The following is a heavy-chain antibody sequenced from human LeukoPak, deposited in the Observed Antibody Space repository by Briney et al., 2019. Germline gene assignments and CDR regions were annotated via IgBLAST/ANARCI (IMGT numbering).Heavy chain of an antibody. CDR1: GGTFSSYA. CDR2: IIPIFGTA. V-gene: IGHV1-69*06. J-gene: IGHJ6*04. Sequence: GSSVKVSCKASGGTFSSYAISWVRQAPGQGLEWMGGIIPIFGTANYAQKFQGRVTITADKSTSTAYMELSSLRSEDTAVYYWARIPPYGSGSYSYYGMDVWGKGTTVTVSS. CDR3: ARIPPYGSGSYSYYGMDV. D-gene: IGHD3-10*01.